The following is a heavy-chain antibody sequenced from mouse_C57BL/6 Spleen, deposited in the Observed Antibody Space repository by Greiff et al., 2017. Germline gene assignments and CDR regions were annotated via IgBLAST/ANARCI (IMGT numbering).Heavy chain of an antibody. CDR3: ARREGSYYSNPYFDY. CDR2: IYPGDGDT. CDR1: GYAFSSYW. D-gene: IGHD2-5*01. J-gene: IGHJ2*01. Sequence: LQQPGASVKISCKASGYAFSSYWMNWVKQRPGKGLEWIGQIYPGDGDTNYNGKFKGKATLTADKSSSTAYMQLSSLTSEDSAVYFCARREGSYYSNPYFDYWGQGTTLTVSS. V-gene: IGHV1-80*01.